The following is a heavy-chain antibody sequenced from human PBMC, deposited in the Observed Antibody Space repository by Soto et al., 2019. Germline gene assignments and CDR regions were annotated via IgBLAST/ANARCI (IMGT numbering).Heavy chain of an antibody. J-gene: IGHJ4*02. V-gene: IGHV3-30*18. CDR3: AKDLGYFDY. CDR2: ISYDGSNK. D-gene: IGHD7-27*01. Sequence: QVQLVESGGGVVQPGRSLRLSCAASGFTFSSYGMHWVRQAPGKGLEWVAVISYDGSNKYYADSVKGRFTISRDNSKNTLYLQMNSLGAEDTAVYYCAKDLGYFDYWGQGTLVTVSS. CDR1: GFTFSSYG.